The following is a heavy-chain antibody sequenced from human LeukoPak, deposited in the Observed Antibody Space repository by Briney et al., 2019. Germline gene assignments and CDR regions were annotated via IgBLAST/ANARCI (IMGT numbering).Heavy chain of an antibody. Sequence: GGSLTLSCAASGFTFSSYGMHWVRQAPGKGLEWVAFIRYDGSNKYYEDSVKDRFTISRENAKNSLYLQMNSLRAEDTALYYWARNSGAGYYFYMDVWGKGTAVTVSS. CDR3: ARNSGAGYYFYMDV. CDR1: GFTFSSYG. CDR2: IRYDGSNK. J-gene: IGHJ6*03. D-gene: IGHD3-10*01. V-gene: IGHV3-30*02.